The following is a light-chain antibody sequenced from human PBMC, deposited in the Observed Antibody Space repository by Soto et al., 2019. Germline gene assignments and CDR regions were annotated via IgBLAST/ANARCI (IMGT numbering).Light chain of an antibody. CDR1: STDVGGYNY. J-gene: IGLJ1*01. CDR3: CSYAGRDTLYV. V-gene: IGLV2-11*01. Sequence: QSALTQPRSVSGSPGQSVTISCTGTSTDVGGYNYVSWYQQHPGKVPKLMLYDVSKRPSGVPDRFSGSKSGNTASLTISGLQAEDEAAYYCCSYAGRDTLYVFGSGTKVTVL. CDR2: DVS.